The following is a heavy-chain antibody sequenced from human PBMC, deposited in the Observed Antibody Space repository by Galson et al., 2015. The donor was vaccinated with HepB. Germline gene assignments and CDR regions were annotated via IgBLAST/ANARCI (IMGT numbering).Heavy chain of an antibody. V-gene: IGHV1-3*01. J-gene: IGHJ5*02. CDR2: INAGNGNT. CDR3: ARDHAPPLSYYYDSSGYYPSWFDP. Sequence: SVKVSCKASGYTFTSYAMHWVRQAPGQRLEWMGWINAGNGNTKYSQKFQGRVTITRDTSASTAYMELSSLRSEDTAVYYCARDHAPPLSYYYDSSGYYPSWFDPWGREPWSPSPQ. D-gene: IGHD3-22*01. CDR1: GYTFTSYA.